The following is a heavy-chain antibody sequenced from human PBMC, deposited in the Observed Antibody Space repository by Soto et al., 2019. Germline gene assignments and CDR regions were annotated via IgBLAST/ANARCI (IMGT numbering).Heavy chain of an antibody. CDR1: GYTFTSYG. Sequence: GASVKVSCKASGYTFTSYGISWVRQAPGQGLEWMGWISAYNGNTNYAQKLQGRVTMTTDTSTSTAYMELRSLRSDDTAVYYCARRVIRFLEGLPDYGMDVCAQGTTVTVSS. V-gene: IGHV1-18*04. CDR3: ARRVIRFLEGLPDYGMDV. D-gene: IGHD3-3*01. CDR2: ISAYNGNT. J-gene: IGHJ6*02.